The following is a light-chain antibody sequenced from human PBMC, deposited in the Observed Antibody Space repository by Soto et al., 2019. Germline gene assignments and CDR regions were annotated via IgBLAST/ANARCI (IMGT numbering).Light chain of an antibody. CDR3: AEWDDSLNGYV. Sequence: QSVLTQPPSASGTPGQRVTISCSGGSSNIGTNAVNWYQQLPGTAPKLLIYNNNQRPSGVPDRFSGSKSGTSASLAISGLQSKDEADYYCAEWDDSLNGYVFGTGTKVTVL. CDR1: SSNIGTNA. J-gene: IGLJ1*01. V-gene: IGLV1-44*01. CDR2: NNN.